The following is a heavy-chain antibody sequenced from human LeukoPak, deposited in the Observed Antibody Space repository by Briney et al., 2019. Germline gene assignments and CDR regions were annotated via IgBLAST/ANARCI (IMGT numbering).Heavy chain of an antibody. CDR2: ISGSGGGT. CDR3: AKAGGYGSGSYRNWFDP. CDR1: GFTFSSYG. J-gene: IGHJ5*02. Sequence: GGSLRLSCAASGFTFSSYGMSWVRQAPGKGLERVSGISGSGGGTYYADSVKGRFTISRDNSKNTLYLQMNSLRAEDTAVYYCAKAGGYGSGSYRNWFDPWGQGTLVTVSS. D-gene: IGHD3-10*01. V-gene: IGHV3-23*01.